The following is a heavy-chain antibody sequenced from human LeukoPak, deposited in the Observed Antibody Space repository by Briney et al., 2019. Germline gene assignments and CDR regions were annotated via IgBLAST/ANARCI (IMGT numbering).Heavy chain of an antibody. V-gene: IGHV1-69*04. D-gene: IGHD2/OR15-2a*01. CDR1: GGTFSSYA. CDR3: ARTFDDSRENWFDP. Sequence: SVKVSCKASGGTFSSYAISWVRQAPGQGLEWLGRIIPILGIANYAQKFQGRVTITADKSTSTAYMELSSLRSEDTAVYYCARTFDDSRENWFDPWGQGTLVTVSS. CDR2: IIPILGIA. J-gene: IGHJ5*02.